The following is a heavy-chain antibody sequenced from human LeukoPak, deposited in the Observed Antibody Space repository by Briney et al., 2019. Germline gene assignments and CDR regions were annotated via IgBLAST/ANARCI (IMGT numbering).Heavy chain of an antibody. D-gene: IGHD4-17*01. Sequence: PSETLSLTCTVSGGSVSSGSYYWSWIRQPPGKGLEWIGYIYYSGSTNYNPSLKSRVTIPVDTSKNQFSLKLSSVTAADTAVYYCAREGLYGDYVWSLDYWGQGTLVTVSS. J-gene: IGHJ4*02. CDR2: IYYSGST. CDR1: GGSVSSGSYY. CDR3: AREGLYGDYVWSLDY. V-gene: IGHV4-61*01.